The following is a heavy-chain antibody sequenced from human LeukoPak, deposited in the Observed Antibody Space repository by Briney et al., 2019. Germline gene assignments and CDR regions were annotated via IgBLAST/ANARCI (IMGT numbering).Heavy chain of an antibody. D-gene: IGHD4-17*01. CDR3: AKSRDGDAPPFDY. V-gene: IGHV3-30*18. CDR1: GFTFSSHG. Sequence: PGRSLRLSCEASGFTFSSHGMHWVRQAPGKGPEWVAVIAYDGNDKFYAESVKGRFTISRDNSKNTVHLQMNSLRPEDTAVYYCAKSRDGDAPPFDYWGQGTVVTVSS. J-gene: IGHJ4*02. CDR2: IAYDGNDK.